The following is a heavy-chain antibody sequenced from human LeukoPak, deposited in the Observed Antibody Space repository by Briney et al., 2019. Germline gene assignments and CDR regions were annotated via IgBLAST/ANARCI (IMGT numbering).Heavy chain of an antibody. CDR1: GFAFYDYA. J-gene: IGHJ4*02. Sequence: GGSLRLSCAASGFAFYDYAMHWVRHAPGKGLEWVSGISWNSGSIGYADSVKGRFTISRDNAKNSLYLQMNSLRAEDTAVYYCARGYSGSYLGYWGQGTLVTVSS. V-gene: IGHV3-9*01. CDR3: ARGYSGSYLGY. D-gene: IGHD1-26*01. CDR2: ISWNSGSI.